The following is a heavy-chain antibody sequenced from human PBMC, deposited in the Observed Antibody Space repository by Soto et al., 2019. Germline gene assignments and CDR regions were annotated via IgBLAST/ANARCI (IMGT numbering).Heavy chain of an antibody. CDR2: IYYSGST. Sequence: PSETLCLTWTVSGGSISSYISYWGWIRQPPGKGLEWIANIYYSGSTYYNPSLKSRVTISLDTSKNQFSLKLSSVTAADTAVYYCARQSEYYFASGRAAPLYGMDVWGQGTTV. J-gene: IGHJ6*02. D-gene: IGHD3-10*01. V-gene: IGHV4-39*01. CDR3: ARQSEYYFASGRAAPLYGMDV. CDR1: GGSISSYISY.